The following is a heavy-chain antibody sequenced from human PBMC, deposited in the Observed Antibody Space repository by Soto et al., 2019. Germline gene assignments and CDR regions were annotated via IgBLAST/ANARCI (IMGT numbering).Heavy chain of an antibody. CDR1: GYTFTSFD. CDR2: MNPNSGNT. V-gene: IGHV1-8*01. Sequence: QVQLVQSGAEVKKPGASVKVSCKASGYTFTSFDINWVRQATGQGLEWMGWMNPNSGNTGYAQKFQGRVTKTRTTSLSPTYMELSSLRSEDTAVYYWAVPTVARSYNYWGQGTLVTVSS. J-gene: IGHJ4*02. D-gene: IGHD1-26*01. CDR3: AVPTVARSYNY.